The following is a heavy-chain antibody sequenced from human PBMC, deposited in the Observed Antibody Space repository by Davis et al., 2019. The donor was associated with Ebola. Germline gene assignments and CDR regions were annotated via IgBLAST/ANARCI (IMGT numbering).Heavy chain of an antibody. CDR2: INPDASTT. CDR3: ATDNWGPAL. CDR1: AFTFSSFW. V-gene: IGHV3-74*01. Sequence: GESLKISCEASAFTFSSFWMHWVRQAPGKGLVWVSRINPDASTTNHADSVKGRFTISRDSAENTLYLQMNSLRVDDAAVYYCATDNWGPALWGQGTLLTVSS. D-gene: IGHD7-27*01. J-gene: IGHJ4*02.